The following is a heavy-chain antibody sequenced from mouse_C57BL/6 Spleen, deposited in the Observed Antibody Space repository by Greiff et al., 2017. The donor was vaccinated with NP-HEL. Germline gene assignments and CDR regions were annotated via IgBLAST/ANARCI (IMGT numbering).Heavy chain of an antibody. J-gene: IGHJ4*01. CDR1: GFTFSSYA. V-gene: IGHV5-4*01. CDR3: ARDGDYYAMDY. Sequence: EVHLVESGGGLVKPGGSLKLSCAASGFTFSSYAMSWVRQTPEKRLEWVATISDGGSYTYYPDNVKGRFTISRDNANNNLYLQMSHLKSEDTAMYYCARDGDYYAMDYWGQGTSVTVSS. CDR2: ISDGGSYT.